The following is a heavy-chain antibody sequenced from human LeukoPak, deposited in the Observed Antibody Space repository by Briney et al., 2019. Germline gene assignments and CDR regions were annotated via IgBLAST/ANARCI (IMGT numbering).Heavy chain of an antibody. V-gene: IGHV3-30-3*01. D-gene: IGHD6-13*01. Sequence: PGRSLRLSCAASGFTFSSYAMHWVRQAPGKGLEWVAVISYDGSNKYYADSVKGRFTISRDNSKNTLYLQMNSLRAEDTAVYYCARTPSLIAAAGTGFDYWGQGTQVTVSS. CDR3: ARTPSLIAAAGTGFDY. CDR1: GFTFSSYA. CDR2: ISYDGSNK. J-gene: IGHJ4*02.